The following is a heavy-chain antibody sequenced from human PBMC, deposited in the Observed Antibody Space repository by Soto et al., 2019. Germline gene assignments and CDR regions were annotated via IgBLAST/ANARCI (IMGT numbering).Heavy chain of an antibody. V-gene: IGHV4-59*08. J-gene: IGHJ4*02. CDR1: GGSISSYY. D-gene: IGHD2-15*01. CDR3: ASHCSGGSCRYDD. Sequence: KPSETLSLTCTVSGGSISSYYWSWIRQPPGKGLEWIGYIYYSGSTNYNPSLKSRVTISVDTSVNQFSLKLSSVTAADTAVYYCASHCSGGSCRYDDWGQGTLVTVSS. CDR2: IYYSGST.